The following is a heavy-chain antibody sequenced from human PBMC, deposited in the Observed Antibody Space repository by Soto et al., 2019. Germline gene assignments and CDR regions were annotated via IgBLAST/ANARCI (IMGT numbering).Heavy chain of an antibody. Sequence: KAGGSLRLSCAASGFIFSDSYMTWIRQAPGKGLEWLSCSSNRDRSTYYADSVKDRFVVSKDNAKNLVYLQMNSLRAEDTAVYFCARAWKIEKFGVISMSKGLDVWGQGTTVTVSS. D-gene: IGHD3-3*01. J-gene: IGHJ6*02. CDR2: SSNRDRST. CDR1: GFIFSDSY. CDR3: ARAWKIEKFGVISMSKGLDV. V-gene: IGHV3-11*01.